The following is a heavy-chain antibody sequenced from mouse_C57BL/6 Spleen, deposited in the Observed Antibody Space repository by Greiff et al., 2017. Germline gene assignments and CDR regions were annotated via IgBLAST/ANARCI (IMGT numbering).Heavy chain of an antibody. CDR3: ARSGTGGGSY. CDR1: GYTFTSYW. CDR2: IDPADSYT. J-gene: IGHJ2*01. D-gene: IGHD4-1*01. Sequence: QVQLQQPGAELVMPGASVKLSCKASGYTFTSYWMHWVKQRPGQGLEWIGEIDPADSYTNYNQKFKGKSTLTVDKPSSTAYMQLSSLTSEDYAVSCCARSGTGGGSYWGQGTTLTVSS. V-gene: IGHV1-69*01.